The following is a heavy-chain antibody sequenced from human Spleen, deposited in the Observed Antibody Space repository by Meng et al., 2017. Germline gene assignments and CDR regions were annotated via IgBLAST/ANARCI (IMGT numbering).Heavy chain of an antibody. J-gene: IGHJ5*02. Sequence: SETLSLTCTVSGGSISSSSYYWGWIRQPPGKGLEWIGSIYYSGSTYYNPSLKSRVTISVDTSKNQFSLKLSSVTAADTAVYYCARGSSGYYTTLNWFDPWGQGTLVTVSS. D-gene: IGHD3-22*01. CDR3: ARGSSGYYTTLNWFDP. CDR2: IYYSGST. CDR1: GGSISSSSYY. V-gene: IGHV4-39*07.